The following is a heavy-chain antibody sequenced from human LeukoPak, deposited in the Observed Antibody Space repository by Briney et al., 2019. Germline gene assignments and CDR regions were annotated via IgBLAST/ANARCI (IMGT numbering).Heavy chain of an antibody. D-gene: IGHD3-10*01. J-gene: IGHJ4*02. CDR2: IYYSGST. Sequence: SETLSLTCTVSAGSIDNYYWSWIRQPPGKGLEWIGYIYYSGSTNYNPSLKSRVTISVDTSKNQFSLKLSSVTAADTAVYYCARDAAIYNDYWGQGTLVTVSS. V-gene: IGHV4-59*12. CDR1: AGSIDNYY. CDR3: ARDAAIYNDY.